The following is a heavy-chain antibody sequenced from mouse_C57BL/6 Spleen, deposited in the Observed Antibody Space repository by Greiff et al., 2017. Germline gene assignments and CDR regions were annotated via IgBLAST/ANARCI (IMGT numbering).Heavy chain of an antibody. V-gene: IGHV14-4*01. CDR3: TTITTFDY. J-gene: IGHJ2*01. Sequence: EVKLMESGAELVRPGASVKLSCTASGFNIKDDYMHWVKQRPEQGLEWIGWIDPENGDTEYASKFQGKATITADTSSNTAYLQLSSLTSEDTAVYYCTTITTFDYWGQGTTLTVSS. CDR1: GFNIKDDY. D-gene: IGHD1-1*01. CDR2: IDPENGDT.